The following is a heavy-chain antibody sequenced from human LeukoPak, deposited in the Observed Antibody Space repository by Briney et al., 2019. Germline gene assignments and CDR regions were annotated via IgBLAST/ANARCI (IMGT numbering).Heavy chain of an antibody. CDR3: AKDRVDTAMVRFSDY. J-gene: IGHJ4*02. CDR1: GFTFSRYG. Sequence: GGSLRLSCAASGFTFSRYGMSWVRQAPGKGLEWVSAISGSGGSTYYADSVKGRFTISSDNSKNTLYLQMNSLRAEDTAVYYCAKDRVDTAMVRFSDYWGQGTLVTVSS. V-gene: IGHV3-23*01. D-gene: IGHD5-18*01. CDR2: ISGSGGST.